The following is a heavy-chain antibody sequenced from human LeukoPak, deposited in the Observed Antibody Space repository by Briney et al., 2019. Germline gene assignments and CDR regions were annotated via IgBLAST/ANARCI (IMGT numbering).Heavy chain of an antibody. V-gene: IGHV5-51*01. CDR1: GYIFTGYW. CDR3: ARLERVPDFNY. Sequence: GESLKISCKGSGYIFTGYWIGWVRQMPGKGLEWMEIIYPGDSDTRYSPSFQGQVTISADKSISTAYLQWSSLKASDTAMYYCARLERVPDFNYWGQGTLVAVSS. CDR2: IYPGDSDT. D-gene: IGHD3-3*01. J-gene: IGHJ4*02.